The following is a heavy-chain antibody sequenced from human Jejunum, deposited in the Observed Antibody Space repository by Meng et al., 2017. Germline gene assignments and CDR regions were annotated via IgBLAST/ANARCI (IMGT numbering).Heavy chain of an antibody. J-gene: IGHJ4*02. CDR2: MSPNSGNT. Sequence: LPCGGEVKKPWASVKASCKASGYTFIGFYMHWVRQAPGQGLEWMGWMSPNSGNTGYAQKFQGRVTMTRSTSIRTAYMELSSLRFEDTAVYYCAREYSSYPDYWGQGTLVTVPS. CDR3: AREYSSYPDY. CDR1: GYTFIGFY. V-gene: IGHV1-8*02. D-gene: IGHD6-6*01.